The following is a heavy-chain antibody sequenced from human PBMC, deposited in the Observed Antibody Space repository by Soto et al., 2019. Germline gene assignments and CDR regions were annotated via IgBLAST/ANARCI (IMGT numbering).Heavy chain of an antibody. V-gene: IGHV3-48*02. Sequence: GGSLRLSCAASGFTVSSNYMSWVRQAPGKGLEWVSYISSSSSTIYYADSVKGRFTISRDNAKNSLYLQMNSLRDEDTAVYYCARWGATLVFNAFDIWGQGTMVTVSS. CDR1: GFTVSSNY. CDR3: ARWGATLVFNAFDI. CDR2: ISSSSSTI. D-gene: IGHD1-26*01. J-gene: IGHJ3*02.